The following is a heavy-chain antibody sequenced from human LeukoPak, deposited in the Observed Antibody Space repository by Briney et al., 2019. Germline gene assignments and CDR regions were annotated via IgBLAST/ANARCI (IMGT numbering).Heavy chain of an antibody. J-gene: IGHJ4*02. Sequence: GGSLRLSCAASGFTFSNYWMDWVRQAPGKGLEWVSRINTDGSRTTYADSVKGRFTISRDNAKNTLYLQMNSLRADDTAVYFCARGLGGSYPFDCWGQGALVTVSS. V-gene: IGHV3-74*01. CDR3: ARGLGGSYPFDC. CDR1: GFTFSNYW. CDR2: INTDGSRT. D-gene: IGHD3-16*02.